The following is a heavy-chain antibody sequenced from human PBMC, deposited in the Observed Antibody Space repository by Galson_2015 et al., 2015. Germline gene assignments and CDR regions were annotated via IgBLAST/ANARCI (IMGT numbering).Heavy chain of an antibody. D-gene: IGHD1-14*01. V-gene: IGHV3-23*01. J-gene: IGHJ3*02. CDR2: ISGSGVST. Sequence: SLRLSCAASRFSFSTYAMSWVRQAPGKGLEWVSGISGSGVSTYYVDSVEGRFTISRDNSKNTLYLQMNSLRDEDTAVYYCAKDKGGLYFTGGFDMWGQGTMVTVSS. CDR3: AKDKGGLYFTGGFDM. CDR1: RFSFSTYA.